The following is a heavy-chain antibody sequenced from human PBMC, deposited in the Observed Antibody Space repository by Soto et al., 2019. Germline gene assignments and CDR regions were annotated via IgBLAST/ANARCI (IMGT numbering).Heavy chain of an antibody. CDR2: INPNSGGT. J-gene: IGHJ4*02. CDR3: ARAGDRKGLYSSGWYSDY. CDR1: GYAFTGYY. D-gene: IGHD6-19*01. V-gene: IGHV1-2*04. Sequence: ASVRVSCKASGYAFTGYYMHWVRQAPGQGLEWMGWINPNSGGTNYAQKFQGWVTMTRDTPISTAYMGLSRLRSDDTAAYYCARAGDRKGLYSSGWYSDYWGQGTLVTVSS.